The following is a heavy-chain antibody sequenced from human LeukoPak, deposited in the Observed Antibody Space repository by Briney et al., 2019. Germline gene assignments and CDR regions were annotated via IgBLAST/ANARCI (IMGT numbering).Heavy chain of an antibody. D-gene: IGHD3-10*01. CDR3: AKLYDSGSFYLDF. J-gene: IGHJ4*02. V-gene: IGHV3-23*01. CDR1: GFTFSSYV. Sequence: GGSLRLSCATSGFTFSSYVMSWVRQAPGKGLEWVSLIRGSDGSTYYADSVKGRFTISRDDSRNTLNLQMNSLRVDDTAVYYCAKLYDSGSFYLDFWGQGTLVTVSS. CDR2: IRGSDGST.